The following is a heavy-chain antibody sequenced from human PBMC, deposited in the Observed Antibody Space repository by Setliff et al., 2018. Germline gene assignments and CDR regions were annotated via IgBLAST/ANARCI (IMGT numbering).Heavy chain of an antibody. V-gene: IGHV3-30*04. J-gene: IGHJ4*02. CDR3: AKGGQQLPYYFDY. Sequence: GGSLRLSCAASGFLYSNNAFHWVRQTPGKGLEWVAVISYDGTITHYADSVKGRFTISRDNAKNSLYLQMNSLRAEDTAVYYCAKGGQQLPYYFDYWGQGTLVTVSS. CDR2: ISYDGTIT. D-gene: IGHD6-13*01. CDR1: GFLYSNNA.